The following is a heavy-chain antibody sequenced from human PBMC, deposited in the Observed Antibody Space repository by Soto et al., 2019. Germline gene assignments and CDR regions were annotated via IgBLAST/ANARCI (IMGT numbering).Heavy chain of an antibody. V-gene: IGHV3-15*01. CDR2: IKSKTDGGAT. CDR1: GFTFSSAW. D-gene: IGHD3-10*02. Sequence: PGGSPRLSCAASGFTFSSAWMNWVRQAPGKGLEWVGRIKSKTDGGATDYAAPVKGRFTISRDDSKKTLYLQMNSLKTKDTAVYYCTTLTIVTVPSDYWGQGTTVTVSS. J-gene: IGHJ4*02. CDR3: TTLTIVTVPSDY.